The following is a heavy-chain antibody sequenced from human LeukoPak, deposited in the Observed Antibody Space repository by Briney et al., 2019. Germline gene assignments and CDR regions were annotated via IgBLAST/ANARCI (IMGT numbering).Heavy chain of an antibody. V-gene: IGHV3-21*06. CDR3: ARDEYSRSSDGCDS. CDR1: GFSLSDYS. Sequence: GGSLTLSCAASGFSLSDYSIHWVRQVAGKGLEWVSSIKGRFTISRDNVRILVYLQMNSLKAEDTAVYYCARDEYSRSSDGCDSWGQGTLVTVSS. J-gene: IGHJ4*02. CDR2: I. D-gene: IGHD6-6*01.